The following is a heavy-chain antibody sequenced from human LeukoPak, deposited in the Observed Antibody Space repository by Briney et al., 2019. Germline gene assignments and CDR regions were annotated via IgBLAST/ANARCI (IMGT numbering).Heavy chain of an antibody. CDR1: GLTFSNFA. CDR3: AKMKGPGLYLHYSMDV. CDR2: ITGSGGRT. Sequence: GGSLTLSCAASGLTFSNFAMSWVRQAPGKGLEWVSMITGSGGRTFYADSVKGRFTISRDNSRDTLYLQMSSLRADDAAVYYCAKMKGPGLYLHYSMDVWGKGTTVTVSS. D-gene: IGHD2-2*02. J-gene: IGHJ6*03. V-gene: IGHV3-23*01.